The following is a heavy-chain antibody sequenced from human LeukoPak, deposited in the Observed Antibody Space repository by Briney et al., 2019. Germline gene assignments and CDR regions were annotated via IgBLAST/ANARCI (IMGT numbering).Heavy chain of an antibody. D-gene: IGHD1-14*01. Sequence: GGSLRLSCAASGFIFGDYNMNWVRQAPGKGLEWVSAMSGSGDSIYYADSVKGRFTISRDNSKSTLYLQMNSLRAEDTAVYYCAKDRSTLRTFNDYWGQGTLVTVSS. J-gene: IGHJ4*02. CDR2: MSGSGDSI. CDR1: GFIFGDYN. CDR3: AKDRSTLRTFNDY. V-gene: IGHV3-23*01.